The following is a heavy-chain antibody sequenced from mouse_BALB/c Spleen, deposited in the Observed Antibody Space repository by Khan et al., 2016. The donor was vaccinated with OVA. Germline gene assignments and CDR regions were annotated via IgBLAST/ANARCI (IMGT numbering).Heavy chain of an antibody. CDR2: IWGGGST. Sequence: QVQLKESGPGLVAPSQSLSITCTVSGFPLSRYSVHWVRQPPGKGLEWLGMIWGGGSTDYNSVLKSRLSISKDNSKSQVFLKMNSLQTDDTAMYYCDRTYYRYDGYYAMDYWGQGTSVTVSS. J-gene: IGHJ4*01. CDR1: GFPLSRYS. D-gene: IGHD2-14*01. V-gene: IGHV2-6-4*01. CDR3: DRTYYRYDGYYAMDY.